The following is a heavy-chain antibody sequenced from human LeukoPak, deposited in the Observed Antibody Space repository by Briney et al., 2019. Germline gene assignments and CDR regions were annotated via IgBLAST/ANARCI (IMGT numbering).Heavy chain of an antibody. Sequence: GGSRRLSCVASGFTFDDYAMHWVRQAPGKGLEWVSGISWNSGSMGYADSVKGRFTISRDSAKNSLYLQMNSLRAEGTALYYCAKEADSGAFDIWGQGTMVTVSS. CDR3: AKEADSGAFDI. CDR2: ISWNSGSM. J-gene: IGHJ3*02. D-gene: IGHD2-15*01. CDR1: GFTFDDYA. V-gene: IGHV3-9*01.